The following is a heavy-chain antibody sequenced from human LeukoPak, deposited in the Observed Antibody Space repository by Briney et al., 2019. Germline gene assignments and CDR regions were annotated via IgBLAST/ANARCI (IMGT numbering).Heavy chain of an antibody. D-gene: IGHD1-7*01. Sequence: GGSLRLSCEASGFTVSSSYMSWVRQAPGKGLEWVSVVYSDGSTYYADSVKGRFTISRDNSKNTLHLQMNSLRAEDTAVYYCAKEVSMTAGTTGDYWGQGTLVTVSS. CDR3: AKEVSMTAGTTGDY. CDR2: VYSDGST. CDR1: GFTVSSSY. V-gene: IGHV3-66*02. J-gene: IGHJ4*02.